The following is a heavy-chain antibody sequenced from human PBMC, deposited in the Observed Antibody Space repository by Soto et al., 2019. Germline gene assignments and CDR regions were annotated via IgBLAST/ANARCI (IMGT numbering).Heavy chain of an antibody. Sequence: GGSLRLSCAASGFTFSSYAMSWVRQAPGKGLEWVSAISGSGGSTYYADSVKGRFTISRDNSKNTLYLQMNSLRAEDTAVYYCAKDLSLPLLWFGELLSYDYWGQGTLVTVSS. J-gene: IGHJ4*02. V-gene: IGHV3-23*01. CDR2: ISGSGGST. CDR1: GFTFSSYA. CDR3: AKDLSLPLLWFGELLSYDY. D-gene: IGHD3-10*01.